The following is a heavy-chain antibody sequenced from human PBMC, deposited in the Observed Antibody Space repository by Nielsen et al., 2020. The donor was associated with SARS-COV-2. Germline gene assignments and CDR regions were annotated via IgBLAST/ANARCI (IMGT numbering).Heavy chain of an antibody. V-gene: IGHV3-33*05. CDR3: ARAAAEDY. Sequence: GGSLRLSCAASGFTFSRYGMHWVRQAPGKGLEWVAVISYDGSNKYYADSVKGRFTISRDNSKNTLYLQMNSLRAEDTAVYYCARAAAEDYWGQGTLVTVSS. J-gene: IGHJ4*02. CDR1: GFTFSRYG. CDR2: ISYDGSNK. D-gene: IGHD6-13*01.